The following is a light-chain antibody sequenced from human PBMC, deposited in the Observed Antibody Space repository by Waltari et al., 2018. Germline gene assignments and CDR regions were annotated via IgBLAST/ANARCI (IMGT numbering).Light chain of an antibody. Sequence: SALTQPASVSGSPGQSITISCTGTSSDIGDFNYISWYQQHPGEGPKLIICGVTKLPSGVSNRFSGSKSCSKASLTISGLQADDETEYFFISYTDTNTLHVVFGGGTKLSVL. J-gene: IGLJ2*01. CDR3: ISYTDTNTLHVV. V-gene: IGLV2-14*03. CDR2: GVT. CDR1: SSDIGDFNY.